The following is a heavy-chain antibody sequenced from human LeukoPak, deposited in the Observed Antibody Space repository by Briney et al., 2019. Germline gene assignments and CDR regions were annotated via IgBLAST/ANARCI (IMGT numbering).Heavy chain of an antibody. CDR1: GFTVSSNY. Sequence: GGSLRLSCAASGFTVSSNYMSWVRQAPGKGLEWVSPISSSSSYIYYADSVKGRFTISRDNAKNSLYLQMNSLRAEDTAVYYCARTYSSSVRYYYYGMDVWGQGTTVTVSS. D-gene: IGHD6-6*01. J-gene: IGHJ6*02. CDR3: ARTYSSSVRYYYYGMDV. CDR2: ISSSSSYI. V-gene: IGHV3-21*01.